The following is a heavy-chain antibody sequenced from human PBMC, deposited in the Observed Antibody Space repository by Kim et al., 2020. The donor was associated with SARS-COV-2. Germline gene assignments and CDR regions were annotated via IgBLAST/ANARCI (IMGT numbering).Heavy chain of an antibody. J-gene: IGHJ3*02. CDR3: AKGAFVGYYYDTKTASDI. Sequence: GGSLRLSCAASGFTFSSYAMSWVRQAPGKGLEWVSVISGSGGSTYYADSVKGRFTISRDNSKNTLYLQMNSLRAEDTAVYYCAKGAFVGYYYDTKTASDIWGQGTMVTVSS. V-gene: IGHV3-23*01. CDR2: ISGSGGST. D-gene: IGHD3-22*01. CDR1: GFTFSSYA.